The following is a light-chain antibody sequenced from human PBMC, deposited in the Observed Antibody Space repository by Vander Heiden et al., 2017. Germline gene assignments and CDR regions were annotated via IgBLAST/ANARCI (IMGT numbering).Light chain of an antibody. V-gene: IGLV2-18*02. J-gene: IGLJ3*02. CDR2: EVS. CDR1: SSDVGNCNR. CDR3: SSDTDSSTWV. Sequence: QSALTQPPSVSGSPGQSVPISCTGTSSDVGNCNRVSWFQQPTGTAPKLMICEVSNRPSGVPDRFSGSKSANSASLTISGFQAEDEADYYCSSDTDSSTWVFGGGTKLTVL.